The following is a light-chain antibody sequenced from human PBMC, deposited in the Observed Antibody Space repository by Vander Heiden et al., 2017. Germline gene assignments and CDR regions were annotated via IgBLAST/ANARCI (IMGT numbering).Light chain of an antibody. CDR1: SSDVGSYNL. V-gene: IGLV2-23*02. CDR3: CSYAGSSTLEV. CDR2: EVS. Sequence: QSALTPPASVSGSPGQSITISCTGTSSDVGSYNLVSWYQQYSGKAPKLMIYEVSKRPSGVSNRFSGSKSGSTASLTISGLQAEDEADYYCCSYAGSSTLEVFGGGTKLTVL. J-gene: IGLJ3*02.